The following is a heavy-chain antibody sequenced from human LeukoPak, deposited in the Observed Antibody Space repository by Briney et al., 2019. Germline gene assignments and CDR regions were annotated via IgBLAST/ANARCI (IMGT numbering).Heavy chain of an antibody. Sequence: GGSLRLSCAASGFTFSSYEMNWVRQAPGKGLEWVSYISSSGDTQYYADSVKGRFTISGDNSRNTLFLQMNSLRAEDTAVYYCAHGAMYQLDYWGQGTLVTVSS. V-gene: IGHV3-48*03. CDR1: GFTFSSYE. J-gene: IGHJ4*02. CDR3: AHGAMYQLDY. CDR2: ISSSGDTQ. D-gene: IGHD2-2*01.